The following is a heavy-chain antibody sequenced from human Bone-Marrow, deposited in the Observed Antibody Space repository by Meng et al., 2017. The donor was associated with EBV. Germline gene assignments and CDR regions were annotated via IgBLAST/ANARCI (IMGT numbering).Heavy chain of an antibody. CDR2: ISAGIGNT. J-gene: IGHJ4*02. D-gene: IGHD3-10*01. V-gene: IGHV3-23*04. Sequence: EVELVEAGGGFVQPGGSLRLSCAASGFTFSDSAMSWVRQAPGKGLEWVSTISAGIGNTHYADSVKGRFTISRDNSKNTLYLQMNNLRADDTAVYYCALWFREHFDYWGQGTLVTVSS. CDR1: GFTFSDSA. CDR3: ALWFREHFDY.